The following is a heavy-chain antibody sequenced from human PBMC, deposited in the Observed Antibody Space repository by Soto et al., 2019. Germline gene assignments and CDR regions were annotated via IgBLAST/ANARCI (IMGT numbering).Heavy chain of an antibody. D-gene: IGHD2-2*01. V-gene: IGHV1-69*02. CDR1: GDSFISYI. J-gene: IGHJ3*01. CDR3: ARGASGHGHVVVGPAASS. Sequence: QVQLVQSGAEVKKPGSAVKVSCEAPGDSFISYIYSWVRQAPGQGLEWVGRIMPLIDMTNYAQRLEGRVTISADKSTTTIYMELNRLTSEDTAVYYCARGASGHGHVVVGPAASSCGQGTRVIVSS. CDR2: IMPLIDMT.